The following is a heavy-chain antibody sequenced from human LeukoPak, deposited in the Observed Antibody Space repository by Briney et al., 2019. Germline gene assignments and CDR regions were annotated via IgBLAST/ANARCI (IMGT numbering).Heavy chain of an antibody. CDR2: IWYDGSNK. Sequence: PGGSLGLSCAASGFTFSSYGMHWVRQAPGKGLEWVAVIWYDGSNKYYADSVKGRFTISRDNSKNTLYLQMNSLRAEDTAVYYCARDQCSGGSCYGFDPWGQGTLVTVSS. CDR3: ARDQCSGGSCYGFDP. V-gene: IGHV3-33*01. D-gene: IGHD2-15*01. CDR1: GFTFSSYG. J-gene: IGHJ5*02.